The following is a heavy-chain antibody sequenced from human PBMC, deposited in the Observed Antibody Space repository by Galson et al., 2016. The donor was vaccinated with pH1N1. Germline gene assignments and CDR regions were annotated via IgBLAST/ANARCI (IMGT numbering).Heavy chain of an antibody. CDR1: GYTFTTYG. Sequence: SVKVSCKASGYTFTTYGISWVRQARGQGLEWMGWISANTGNTWYVQKFRGRVTMTTETATNTAYMELRSLRSDDTAVYYCVRGGVYTNTRTDYYYHGMDVWGQGTTVTVSS. V-gene: IGHV1-18*01. CDR3: VRGGVYTNTRTDYYYHGMDV. J-gene: IGHJ6*02. D-gene: IGHD3/OR15-3a*01. CDR2: ISANTGNT.